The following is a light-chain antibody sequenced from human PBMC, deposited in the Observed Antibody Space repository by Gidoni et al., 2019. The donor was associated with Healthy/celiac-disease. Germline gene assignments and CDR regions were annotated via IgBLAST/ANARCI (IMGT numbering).Light chain of an antibody. J-gene: IGLJ1*01. CDR3: SSYTSSRTLV. Sequence: QSALTPPASVSGSPGQSITISCTGTSSDVGGYNYVSWYQQHPGKAPKLMIYEVSNRPSGVSNRFSGSKSGNTASLTISGLQAEDEADYYCSSYTSSRTLVFGTGTKVTVL. CDR2: EVS. CDR1: SSDVGGYNY. V-gene: IGLV2-14*01.